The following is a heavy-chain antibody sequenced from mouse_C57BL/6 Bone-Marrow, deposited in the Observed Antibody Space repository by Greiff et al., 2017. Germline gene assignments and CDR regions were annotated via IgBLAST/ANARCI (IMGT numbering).Heavy chain of an antibody. Sequence: EVQRVESGGGLVKPGGSLKLSCAASGFTFSSYAMSWVRQTPEKRLEWVATISDGGSYTYYPDNVKGRFTISRDNAKNNLYLQMSHLRSEDTAMYYCAREITTVLGDYWGQGTTLTVSS. CDR2: ISDGGSYT. V-gene: IGHV5-4*01. J-gene: IGHJ2*01. CDR1: GFTFSSYA. CDR3: AREITTVLGDY. D-gene: IGHD1-1*01.